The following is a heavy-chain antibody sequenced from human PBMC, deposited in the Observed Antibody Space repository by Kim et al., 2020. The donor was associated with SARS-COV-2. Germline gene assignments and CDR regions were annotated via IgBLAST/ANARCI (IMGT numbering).Heavy chain of an antibody. V-gene: IGHV3-53*04. J-gene: IGHJ2*01. CDR3: AKCSGTNCWYFDL. CDR1: GFIVSSNH. Sequence: GSLRLSCAASGFIVSSNHMSWVRPAPGKGLEWVAGIYSGGRTYDADSVKGRFTISRHNSENTLYLQMSSLSAEDTAVYYCAKCSGTNCWYFDLWGRGTLVTVSP. D-gene: IGHD1-26*01. CDR2: IYSGGRT.